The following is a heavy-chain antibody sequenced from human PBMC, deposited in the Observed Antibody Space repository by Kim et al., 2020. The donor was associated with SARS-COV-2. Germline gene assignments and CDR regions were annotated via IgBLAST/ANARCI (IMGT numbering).Heavy chain of an antibody. CDR2: IRGDGEST. D-gene: IGHD2-21*01. Sequence: GGSLRLSCAASGLTFSNYAVSWVRQAPGKGLEWVSSIRGDGESTYYADSVKGRFTVSRDNSKNTLFLHMDSLRSEDTAIYYCAKVIGDPDVWGQGTTVTVSS. CDR1: GLTFSNYA. V-gene: IGHV3-23*01. CDR3: AKVIGDPDV. J-gene: IGHJ6*02.